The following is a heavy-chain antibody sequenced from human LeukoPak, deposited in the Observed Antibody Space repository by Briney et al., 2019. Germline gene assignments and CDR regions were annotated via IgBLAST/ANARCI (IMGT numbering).Heavy chain of an antibody. CDR1: GFSFSNYV. J-gene: IGHJ4*02. D-gene: IGHD3-10*01. Sequence: GGSLRLSCAASGFSFSNYVMSWVRQAPGKGLEWVSSISGNGGSTYYAASVKGRFPVPRDNSKNTLSLEMNSWRAEDTAVFYCAKGTLLWLGEVLGFDYWGQGTLVTVSS. V-gene: IGHV3-23*01. CDR2: ISGNGGST. CDR3: AKGTLLWLGEVLGFDY.